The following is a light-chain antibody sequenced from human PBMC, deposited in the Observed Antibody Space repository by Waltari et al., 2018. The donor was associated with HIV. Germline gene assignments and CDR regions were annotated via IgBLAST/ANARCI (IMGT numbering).Light chain of an antibody. Sequence: IVMTQSPDSLTVSLGERATINCKSSQSVFFGSNNKNYLAWYQQKPGQPPKLLFYWASTRESGAPDRFSVSGSGTDFTLTISSLRTEDVAVYYCQQYYSSPLTFGGGTKVEI. CDR3: QQYYSSPLT. CDR2: WAS. J-gene: IGKJ4*01. V-gene: IGKV4-1*01. CDR1: QSVFFGSNNKNY.